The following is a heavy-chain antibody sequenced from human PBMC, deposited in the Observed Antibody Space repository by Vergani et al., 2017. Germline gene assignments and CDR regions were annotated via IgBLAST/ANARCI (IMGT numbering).Heavy chain of an antibody. Sequence: VQLVESGGGVVQPGRSLRLSCAASGFTFSSYWMHWVRQAPGKGLVWVSRINSDGSSTSYADSVKGRFTISRDNAKNTLYLQMNSLRAEDTAVYYCARSADFWSGYYTLGYYYYYGMDVWGQGTTVTVSS. CDR3: ARSADFWSGYYTLGYYYYYGMDV. CDR1: GFTFSSYW. J-gene: IGHJ6*02. CDR2: INSDGSST. D-gene: IGHD3-3*01. V-gene: IGHV3-74*02.